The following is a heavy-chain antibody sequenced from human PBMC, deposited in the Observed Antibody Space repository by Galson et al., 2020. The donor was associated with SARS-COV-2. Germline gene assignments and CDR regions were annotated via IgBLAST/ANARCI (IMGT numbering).Heavy chain of an antibody. D-gene: IGHD6-13*01. CDR1: GYTFTGYF. V-gene: IGHV1-2*02. J-gene: IGHJ5*02. Sequence: ASVKVSCKASGYTFTGYFMHWVRQAPGQGLEWMGWINPNSGGTNYAQKFQDRVTMTWDTSIRTAYMVLSRLRSDDTAVYYCAKDGSTAGAATNWFDPWGQGTPVTVSS. CDR2: INPNSGGT. CDR3: AKDGSTAGAATNWFDP.